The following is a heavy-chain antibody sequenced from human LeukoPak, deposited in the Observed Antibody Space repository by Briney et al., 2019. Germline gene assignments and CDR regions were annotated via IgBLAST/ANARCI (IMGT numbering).Heavy chain of an antibody. Sequence: ASVKVSCKASGYTFTSYGISWVRRAPGQGLEWMGWISAYNGNTNYAQKLQGRVTMTTDTSTSTAYMELRSLRSDDTAVYYCAGDYYDSSGYYSDLYYFDYWGQGTLVTVSS. D-gene: IGHD3-22*01. CDR3: AGDYYDSSGYYSDLYYFDY. CDR1: GYTFTSYG. V-gene: IGHV1-18*01. CDR2: ISAYNGNT. J-gene: IGHJ4*02.